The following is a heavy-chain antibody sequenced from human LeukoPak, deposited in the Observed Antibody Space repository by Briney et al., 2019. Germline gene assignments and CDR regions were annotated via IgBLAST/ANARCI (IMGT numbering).Heavy chain of an antibody. J-gene: IGHJ6*02. Sequence: PGRSLRLSCAASGFTFDDYAMHRVRQAPGKGLEWVSGISWNSGSIGYADSVKGRFTISRDNAKNSLYLQMNSLRAEDTALYYCAKGAAMVASDDYYYYYGMDVWGQGTTVTVSS. D-gene: IGHD5-18*01. CDR3: AKGAAMVASDDYYYYYGMDV. V-gene: IGHV3-9*01. CDR1: GFTFDDYA. CDR2: ISWNSGSI.